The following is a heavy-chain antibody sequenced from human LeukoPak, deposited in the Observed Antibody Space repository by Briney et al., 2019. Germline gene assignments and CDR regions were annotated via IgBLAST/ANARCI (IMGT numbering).Heavy chain of an antibody. J-gene: IGHJ5*02. V-gene: IGHV4-39*01. Sequence: KTSETLSLTCTVSGGSISSSSYYWGWIRQPPGKGLEWIGSIYYSGSTYYNPSLKSRVTISVDTSKNQFSLKLSSVTAADTAVYYCARQRVEQLVQLFEYNWFDPWGQGTLVTVSS. CDR1: GGSISSSSYY. CDR2: IYYSGST. CDR3: ARQRVEQLVQLFEYNWFDP. D-gene: IGHD6-6*01.